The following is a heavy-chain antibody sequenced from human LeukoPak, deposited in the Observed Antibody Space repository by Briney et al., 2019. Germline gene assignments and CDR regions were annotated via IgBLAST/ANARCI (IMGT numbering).Heavy chain of an antibody. CDR1: GFTFSSYA. Sequence: GGSLRLSCAASGFTFSSYAMHWVRQAPGKGLEYVSAISSNGGSTYYANSVKGRFTISRDNSNNTLYLQMNSLRAEDTAVYYCAKDMPEGGELLLGHAFDIWGQGTMVTVSS. CDR2: ISSNGGST. D-gene: IGHD1-26*01. CDR3: AKDMPEGGELLLGHAFDI. V-gene: IGHV3-64*01. J-gene: IGHJ3*02.